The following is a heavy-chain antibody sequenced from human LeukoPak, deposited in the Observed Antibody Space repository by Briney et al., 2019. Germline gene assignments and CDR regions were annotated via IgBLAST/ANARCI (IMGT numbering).Heavy chain of an antibody. V-gene: IGHV1-18*01. CDR3: ARTPGFTYVDD. Sequence: ASVKVSCKASGYTFTYYAISWVRQAPGQGLEWMGWISAYNGNKNYAQKLQGRVTMTTDTSTSTAYMELRSLRSGDTAIYYCARTPGFTYVDDWGQGTLVTVSS. J-gene: IGHJ4*02. CDR2: ISAYNGNK. D-gene: IGHD5-18*01. CDR1: GYTFTYYA.